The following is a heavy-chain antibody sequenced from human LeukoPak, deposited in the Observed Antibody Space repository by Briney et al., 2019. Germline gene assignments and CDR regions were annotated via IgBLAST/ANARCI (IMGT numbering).Heavy chain of an antibody. CDR3: VSSLEGYSSNWYNFIY. D-gene: IGHD6-13*01. CDR1: GFTFSGYD. J-gene: IGHJ4*02. V-gene: IGHV3-13*04. CDR2: IGVTGDT. Sequence: GGSLRLSCAASGFTFSGYDMHWVRQPTGKGLEWVSAIGVTGDTYYPGSVKGRFTMSRENAKNSLYLQMNSLRAGDTAVYYCVSSLEGYSSNWYNFIYWGQGILVTVSS.